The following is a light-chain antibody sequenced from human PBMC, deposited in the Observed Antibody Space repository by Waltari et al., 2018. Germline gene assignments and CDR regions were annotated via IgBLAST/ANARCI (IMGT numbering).Light chain of an antibody. CDR2: DNK. CDR1: SSNIGAGYD. V-gene: IGLV1-40*01. CDR3: QSYDNTVVV. J-gene: IGLJ2*01. Sequence: SVLTQPPSLSGAPGQRVTISCTGSSSNIGAGYDVHWYQHLPGTAPKLLISDNKEQPPGVLDRYAGCRSGTAASLAITGLQAEDEADYYCQSYDNTVVVFGGGTKLTVL.